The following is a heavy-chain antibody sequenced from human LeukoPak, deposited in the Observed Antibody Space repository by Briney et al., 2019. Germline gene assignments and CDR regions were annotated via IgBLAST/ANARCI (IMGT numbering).Heavy chain of an antibody. J-gene: IGHJ5*02. D-gene: IGHD1-26*01. V-gene: IGHV4-59*01. CDR1: GGSISSYY. Sequence: SETLSLTCTVSGGSISSYYWSWIRQPPGKGLEWVGYIYYSGSTNYNPSLKSRVTISVDTSKNQFSLKLSTVTAAYTAVYYCARQRGSGSYNWFDPCGQGTLVTVSS. CDR2: IYYSGST. CDR3: ARQRGSGSYNWFDP.